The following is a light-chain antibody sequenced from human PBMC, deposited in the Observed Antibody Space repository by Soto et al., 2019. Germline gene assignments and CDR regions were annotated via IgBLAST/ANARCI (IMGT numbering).Light chain of an antibody. CDR3: HQCQSWPRT. CDR2: GAS. CDR1: QSVSSN. Sequence: IGLTQSPATLSVSPGERATLSCTASQSVSSNLAWYQQKPGQAPRLPIYGASTRATGIPARFSASESGTDFTLTISDVQPEDFALYYCHQCQSWPRTFGQGTKVDI. J-gene: IGKJ1*01. V-gene: IGKV3-15*01.